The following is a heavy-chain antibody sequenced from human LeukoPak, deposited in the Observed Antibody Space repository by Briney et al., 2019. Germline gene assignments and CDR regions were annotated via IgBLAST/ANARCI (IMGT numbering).Heavy chain of an antibody. CDR2: IKSKTDGGTT. CDR3: TTSERGWWYFDY. Sequence: GGSLRLSCAASGFTFSNAWMSWVRQAPGKGLEWVGRIKSKTDGGTTDYAAPVKGRFTISRDDSKNTLYLQMNSLKTEDTAVYYCTTSERGWWYFDYWGQGTLVTVSS. J-gene: IGHJ4*02. V-gene: IGHV3-15*01. D-gene: IGHD2-15*01. CDR1: GFTFSNAW.